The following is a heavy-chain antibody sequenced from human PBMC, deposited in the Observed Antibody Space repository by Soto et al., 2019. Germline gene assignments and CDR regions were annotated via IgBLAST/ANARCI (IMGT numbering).Heavy chain of an antibody. D-gene: IGHD1-26*01. J-gene: IGHJ5*02. CDR2: VFYTGST. V-gene: IGHV4-59*01. CDR3: ARSYSGTFYGYDT. Sequence: SETLSLTCTVSVGSISSYHWSWIRQSPGKGLEWIGYVFYTGSTKYNPALKRRVTISVDTSKNQFSLKLSSVSAADTGLYYCARSYSGTFYGYDTWGQGILVTVS. CDR1: VGSISSYH.